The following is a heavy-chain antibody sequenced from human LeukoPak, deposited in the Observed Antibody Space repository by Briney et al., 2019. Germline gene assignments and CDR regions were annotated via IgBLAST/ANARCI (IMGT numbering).Heavy chain of an antibody. V-gene: IGHV3-23*01. CDR1: GFTFSTYA. Sequence: GGSLRLSCAASGFTFSTYAMSWVRQAPGKGLEWVSAITGSGGGTYYADSVKGRFTISRDNAKNTLYLQMNSLRAEDTAVYYCARDPSSFGGYFDYWGQGTLVSVSS. CDR2: ITGSGGGT. CDR3: ARDPSSFGGYFDY. J-gene: IGHJ4*02. D-gene: IGHD3-16*01.